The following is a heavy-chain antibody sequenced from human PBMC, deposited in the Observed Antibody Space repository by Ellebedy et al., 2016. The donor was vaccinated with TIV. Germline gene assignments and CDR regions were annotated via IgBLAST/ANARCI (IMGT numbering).Heavy chain of an antibody. J-gene: IGHJ5*02. Sequence: MPSETLSLTCAVYGGSFSGYFWNWIRHPPGRGLEWIGYIYNSGSTLYNPSLKSRVTISLDTSKNQFSLRLSSVTAADTAIYYCARRIRSAPEITMDNWFDPWGQGTLVTVSS. CDR1: GGSFSGYF. CDR3: ARRIRSAPEITMDNWFDP. CDR2: IYNSGST. D-gene: IGHD6-19*01. V-gene: IGHV4-59*12.